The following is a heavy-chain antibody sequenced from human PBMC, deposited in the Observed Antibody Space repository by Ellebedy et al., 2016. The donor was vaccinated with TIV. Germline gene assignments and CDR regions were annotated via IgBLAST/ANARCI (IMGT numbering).Heavy chain of an antibody. V-gene: IGHV3-7*01. D-gene: IGHD3-10*01. CDR3: GWFGDLGG. CDR1: GFTFSDYW. Sequence: LSLTCAASGFTFSDYWMNWVRQAPGKGLEWVANIKEDGTEKYYADSVKGRFSVSRDNARNSTYLQMDSLRVEDTAVYYCGWFGDLGGWGQGTLVTVSA. CDR2: IKEDGTEK. J-gene: IGHJ4*02.